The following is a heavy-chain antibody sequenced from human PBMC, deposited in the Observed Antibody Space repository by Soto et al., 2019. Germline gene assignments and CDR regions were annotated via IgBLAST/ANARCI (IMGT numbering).Heavy chain of an antibody. CDR1: GFTFSSYG. J-gene: IGHJ3*02. V-gene: IGHV3-33*01. CDR3: ARDDLAYCGGDCYFDAFDI. CDR2: IWYDGSNK. D-gene: IGHD2-21*02. Sequence: QVQLVESGGGVVQPGRSLRLSCAASGFTFSSYGMHWVRQAPGKGLEWVAVIWYDGSNKYYADSVKGRFTLSREQSKNTLYLQMNSLRAEDTAVYYCARDDLAYCGGDCYFDAFDIWGQGTMVTVSS.